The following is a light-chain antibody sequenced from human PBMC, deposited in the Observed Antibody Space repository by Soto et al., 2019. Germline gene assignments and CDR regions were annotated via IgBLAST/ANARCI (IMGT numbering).Light chain of an antibody. CDR2: DTS. CDR1: HTIASVY. CDR3: QKYDTSLT. Sequence: IVLTQSPASLALSPGETATLSCVASHTIASVYLAWYQHKPGLAPRLLIYDTSIRATGIPDRFTGSGSGTDFTLTIRRLEPEDFAVYYCQKYDTSLTFGGGTKVEIK. V-gene: IGKV3D-20*01. J-gene: IGKJ4*01.